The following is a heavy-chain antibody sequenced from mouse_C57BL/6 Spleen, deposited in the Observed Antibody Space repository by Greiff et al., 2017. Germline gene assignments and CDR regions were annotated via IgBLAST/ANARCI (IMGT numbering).Heavy chain of an antibody. CDR1: GYTFTSYW. J-gene: IGHJ4*01. CDR2: IDPSDSET. CDR3: ARRSSNAMDY. V-gene: IGHV1-52*01. Sequence: QVQLQQPGAELVRPGSSVKLSCKASGYTFTSYWMHWVKQRPIQGLEWIGNIDPSDSETHYNQKFKDKATLTVDKSSSTAYMQLSSLTSEDSAVYYCARRSSNAMDYWGQGTSVTVSS.